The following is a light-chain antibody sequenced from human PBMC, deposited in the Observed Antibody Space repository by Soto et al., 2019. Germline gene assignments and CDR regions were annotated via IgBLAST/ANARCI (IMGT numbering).Light chain of an antibody. CDR1: QSVLYSSNNKNY. CDR2: WAS. CDR3: ELYYSAPRP. Sequence: DIVMSQSPYSLAVSLCESATINCKSSQSVLYSSNNKNYLAWYQHKPGQPPELLIYWASTRESGVPDRFSGSGSGTDFTLTISSLQAEDGAGKECELYYSAPRPFGAGTKVDIK. V-gene: IGKV4-1*01. J-gene: IGKJ4*01.